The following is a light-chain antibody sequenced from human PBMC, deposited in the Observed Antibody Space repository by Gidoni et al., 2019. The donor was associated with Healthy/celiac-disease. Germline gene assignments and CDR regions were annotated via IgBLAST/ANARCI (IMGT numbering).Light chain of an antibody. CDR3: QQRYSTLFT. CDR2: AAS. V-gene: IGKV1-39*01. J-gene: IGKJ3*01. CDR1: QSISSY. Sequence: IPMTQSPSSLSASVGDRVTITCRASQSISSYLNWYQQKPGKAPKLLIYAASSLQSGVPSRFSGSGSGTDFTLTISSLQPEDCATYYCQQRYSTLFTFGPGTKVDIK.